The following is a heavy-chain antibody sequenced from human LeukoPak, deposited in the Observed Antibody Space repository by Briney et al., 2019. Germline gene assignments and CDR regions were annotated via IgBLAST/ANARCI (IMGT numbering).Heavy chain of an antibody. CDR1: GGSFSGYY. Sequence: SETLPLTCAVYGGSFSGYYWSWIRQPPGKGLEWIGEINHSGSTNYNPSLKSRVTISVDTSKNQFSLKLSSVTAADTAVYYCASLEYSSSSAGDYWGQGTLVTVSS. CDR3: ASLEYSSSSAGDY. CDR2: INHSGST. J-gene: IGHJ4*02. V-gene: IGHV4-34*01. D-gene: IGHD6-6*01.